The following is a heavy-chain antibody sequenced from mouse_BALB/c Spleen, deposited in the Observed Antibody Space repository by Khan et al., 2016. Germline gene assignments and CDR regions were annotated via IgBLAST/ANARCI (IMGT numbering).Heavy chain of an antibody. CDR2: ISPGNGDI. J-gene: IGHJ3*01. CDR3: SRSLALFAY. CDR1: GYTFTDHA. D-gene: IGHD6-2*01. Sequence: QVELQQSDAELVKPGDSVKISCKASGYTFTDHAIHWVKQKPEQGLEWIGYISPGNGDIKYNEKFKGKATLTEAKSYSTAYMQHNSLTSEDSAVXFCSRSLALFAYWGQGTLVTVSA. V-gene: IGHV1S53*02.